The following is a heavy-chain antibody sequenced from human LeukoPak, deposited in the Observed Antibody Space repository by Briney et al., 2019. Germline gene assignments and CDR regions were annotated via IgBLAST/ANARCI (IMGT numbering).Heavy chain of an antibody. CDR2: IKSKTDGGTT. Sequence: KPGGSLRLSCAASGFTFSNAWMSWVRQAPGKGLEWVGRIKSKTDGGTTDYAAPVKGRFTISRDDSKNTLYLQMNSLKTEDTAVYYCTTGDTAMVDEYYYYYYMDVWGKGTTVTVSS. J-gene: IGHJ6*03. CDR3: TTGDTAMVDEYYYYYYMDV. V-gene: IGHV3-15*01. CDR1: GFTFSNAW. D-gene: IGHD5-18*01.